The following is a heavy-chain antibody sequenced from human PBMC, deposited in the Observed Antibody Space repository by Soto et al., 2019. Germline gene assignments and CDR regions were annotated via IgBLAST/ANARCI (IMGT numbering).Heavy chain of an antibody. CDR1: GFTFSRYG. V-gene: IGHV3-30*03. D-gene: IGHD6-13*01. CDR3: ALQYTTSWYLL. J-gene: IGHJ4*02. Sequence: QVQLVESGGGVVQPGRSLRLSCAASGFTFSRYGMHWVRQAPGKGLDWVALISYDGSSKYYADSVKGRFTISRDNSKNTLYLQINSLRAEDTAVYYCALQYTTSWYLLWGQGTLVTVSS. CDR2: ISYDGSSK.